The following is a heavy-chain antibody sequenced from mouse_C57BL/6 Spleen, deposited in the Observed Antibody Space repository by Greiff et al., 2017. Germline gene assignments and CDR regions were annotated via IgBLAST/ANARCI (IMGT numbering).Heavy chain of an antibody. CDR3: ARYYYSNSFAY. D-gene: IGHD2-5*01. CDR1: GYTFTSYW. V-gene: IGHV1-72*01. J-gene: IGHJ3*01. Sequence: QVQLQQPGAELVKPGASVKLSCKASGYTFTSYWMHWVKQRPGRGLEWIGRIDPNSGGTTYNEKFKSKATLTVDKPSSSAYMQLSSLTSEDSAVYECARYYYSNSFAYWGQGTLVTVSA. CDR2: IDPNSGGT.